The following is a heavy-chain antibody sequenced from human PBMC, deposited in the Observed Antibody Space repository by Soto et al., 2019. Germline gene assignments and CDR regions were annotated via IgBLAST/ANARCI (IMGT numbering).Heavy chain of an antibody. D-gene: IGHD6-19*01. V-gene: IGHV3-23*01. Sequence: EVQLLESGGGLVRPGESLRLSCAASGFNFNKYAMRWVRQAPGEGLEWVSGISCCGGTASYADSVKGRFTIARDDAKNTLYLVMNSLRVEDTAEYYCAKADGQQWLLPHLENWGRGTLVTVS. CDR3: AKADGQQWLLPHLEN. J-gene: IGHJ4*02. CDR2: ISCCGGTA. CDR1: GFNFNKYA.